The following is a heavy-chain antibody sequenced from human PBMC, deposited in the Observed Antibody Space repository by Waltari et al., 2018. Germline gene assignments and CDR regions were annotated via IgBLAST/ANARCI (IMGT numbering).Heavy chain of an antibody. V-gene: IGHV3-23*01. CDR1: GFTFSAYA. CDR3: AKVVSDDSSGFYSGYYYYGMDV. Sequence: EVQLLESGGGLVQPGGSLRLSCAASGFTFSAYAVTWVRQAPGKGPGWVSGISGSGGNTYYTDSVKGRFTISRDNSKNTLYLQMNSLRAEDTAVYYCAKVVSDDSSGFYSGYYYYGMDVWGQGTTVTVSS. D-gene: IGHD3-22*01. J-gene: IGHJ6*02. CDR2: ISGSGGNT.